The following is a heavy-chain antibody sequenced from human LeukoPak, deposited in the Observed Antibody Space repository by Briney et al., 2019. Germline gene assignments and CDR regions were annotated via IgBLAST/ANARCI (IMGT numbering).Heavy chain of an antibody. CDR3: ARERGFFGVVIIGEADFDY. J-gene: IGHJ4*02. V-gene: IGHV4-59*01. CDR2: IYYSGST. CDR1: GGSISSYY. Sequence: SETLSLTCTVSGGSISSYYWSWIRQPPGKGLEWIGYIYYSGSTNYNPSLKSRVTISVDTSKNQFSLKLSSVTAADTAVYYCARERGFFGVVIIGEADFDYWGQGTLVTVSS. D-gene: IGHD3-3*01.